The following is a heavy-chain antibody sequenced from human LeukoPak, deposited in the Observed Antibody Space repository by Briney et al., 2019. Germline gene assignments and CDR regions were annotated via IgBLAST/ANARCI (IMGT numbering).Heavy chain of an antibody. D-gene: IGHD3-9*01. J-gene: IGHJ4*02. V-gene: IGHV4-4*02. CDR2: IHRDGRI. CDR1: GVSISSSEW. CDR3: GKTDIYFNPIDY. Sequence: SETLSLTCAVSGVSISSSEWWIWVRQPPGQGLEWIGEIHRDGRIRYNPSLKSRVTMSMDYSKNQFSLTVSSVTAADTAIYYCGKTDIYFNPIDYWGPGSLVTVSS.